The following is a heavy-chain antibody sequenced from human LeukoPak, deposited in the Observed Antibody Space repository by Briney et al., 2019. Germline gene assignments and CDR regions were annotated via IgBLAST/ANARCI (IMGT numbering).Heavy chain of an antibody. CDR3: TRQEYSSGWYFLWYFDL. CDR1: GGSISSYY. CDR2: IYDSGST. D-gene: IGHD6-19*01. J-gene: IGHJ2*01. V-gene: IGHV4-59*01. Sequence: SETLSLTCSVSGGSISSYYWSWIRQTPGKGLEWIGYIYDSGSTNYSPSLTSRVTISVDPSKNRLSLKLTSVTAADTAVYYCTRQEYSSGWYFLWYFDLWGRGTLVTVSS.